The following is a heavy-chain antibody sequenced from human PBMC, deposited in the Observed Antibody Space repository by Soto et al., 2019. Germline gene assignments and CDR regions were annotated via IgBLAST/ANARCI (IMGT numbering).Heavy chain of an antibody. J-gene: IGHJ4*02. V-gene: IGHV3-74*01. Sequence: GGSLRLSCAASGFSFSSYWIHWVRQAPGKGLVWVSRIKTDGSSTDYADSVKGRFTISRDNAKNTLYLQMNSLSAEDTAVYYCAKREGNTYGLFHWGQGTLVTAPQ. D-gene: IGHD5-18*01. CDR2: IKTDGSST. CDR3: AKREGNTYGLFH. CDR1: GFSFSSYW.